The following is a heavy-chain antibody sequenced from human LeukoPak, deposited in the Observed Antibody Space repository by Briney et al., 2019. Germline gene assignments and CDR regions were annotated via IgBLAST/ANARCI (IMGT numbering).Heavy chain of an antibody. D-gene: IGHD3-22*01. CDR3: ARARYCYESSGYYDYFDY. Sequence: GASVTVSCTASGDTFTSYIISWVRQAPGRGLGWMGRITPILGIANYAQKFRGRVTITADKSTSTAYMDLSSLRSEDTAVYYCARARYCYESSGYYDYFDYWGQGTLVTVSS. J-gene: IGHJ4*02. V-gene: IGHV1-69*02. CDR2: ITPILGIA. CDR1: GDTFTSYI.